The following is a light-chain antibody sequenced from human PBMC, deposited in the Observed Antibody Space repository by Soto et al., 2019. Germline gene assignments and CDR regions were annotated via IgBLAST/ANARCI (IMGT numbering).Light chain of an antibody. J-gene: IGLJ3*02. V-gene: IGLV1-40*01. Sequence: QSALTQPPSVSGAPGQRVTISCTGTSSNIGAGYDVHWYQQLPGTAPTLLIYSNNDRPSGVPDRFSGSKSGTSASLAITGLRADDAADYYCHSYDSNLRAVVFGGGTKLTVL. CDR1: SSNIGAGYD. CDR3: HSYDSNLRAVV. CDR2: SNN.